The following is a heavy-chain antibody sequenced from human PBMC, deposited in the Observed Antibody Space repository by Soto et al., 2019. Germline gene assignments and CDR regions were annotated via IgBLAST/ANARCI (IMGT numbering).Heavy chain of an antibody. V-gene: IGHV4-4*07. Sequence: SETLSLTCTVSGASISNAYWSWIRQAAGKRLEWIGRIHSSGTFNYNPSLKSRVSISRDMSKNQISLKLSSVTAADTAVYYCARDNIVSKGYGMDVWGQGTTVTVSS. CDR3: ARDNIVSKGYGMDV. CDR2: IHSSGTF. CDR1: GASISNAY. J-gene: IGHJ6*02. D-gene: IGHD5-12*01.